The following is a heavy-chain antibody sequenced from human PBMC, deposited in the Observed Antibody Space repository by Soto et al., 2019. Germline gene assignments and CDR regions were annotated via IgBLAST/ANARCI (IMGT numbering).Heavy chain of an antibody. D-gene: IGHD2-2*02. Sequence: GESLKISCKGSGYTFSNYWITWVRQMPGKGLEWLGRIHPSDSHTNYSPSFQGHVTISVDTSINTASLQWNSPKASDTAIYYCARLGAISPLDFWGRGTLVTVSS. CDR2: IHPSDSHT. CDR1: GYTFSNYW. J-gene: IGHJ4*02. CDR3: ARLGAISPLDF. V-gene: IGHV5-10-1*01.